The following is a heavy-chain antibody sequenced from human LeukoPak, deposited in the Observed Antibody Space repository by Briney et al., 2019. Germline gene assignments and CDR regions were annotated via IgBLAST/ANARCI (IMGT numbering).Heavy chain of an antibody. J-gene: IGHJ5*02. CDR1: GFTFSSYW. CDR3: ARPSGTYPWFDP. D-gene: IGHD1-26*01. V-gene: IGHV3-74*01. Sequence: GGSLRLSCAASGFTFSSYWMHWVRQPPGKGLVWVSRINTDGTTTSYADSVKGRSTISRDNAKNTLYLQMNSLRAEDTAVYYCARPSGTYPWFDPWGQGTLVTVSS. CDR2: INTDGTTT.